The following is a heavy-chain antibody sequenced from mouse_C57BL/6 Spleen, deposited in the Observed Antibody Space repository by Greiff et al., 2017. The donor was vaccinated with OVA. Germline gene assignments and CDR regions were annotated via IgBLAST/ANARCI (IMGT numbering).Heavy chain of an antibody. CDR2: IDPSDSYP. CDR1: GYTFTSYW. Sequence: QVQLQQPGAELVMPGASVKLSCKASGYTFTSYWMHWVKQRPGQGLEWIGEIDPSDSYPNYNQKFKGKSTLTVDKSSSTAYMQLSSLTSEDSAVYYCARRHYGSSYLDYWGQGTTLTVSS. D-gene: IGHD1-1*01. CDR3: ARRHYGSSYLDY. V-gene: IGHV1-69*01. J-gene: IGHJ2*01.